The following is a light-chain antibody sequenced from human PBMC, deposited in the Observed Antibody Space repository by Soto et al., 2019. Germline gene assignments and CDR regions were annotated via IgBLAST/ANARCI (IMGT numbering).Light chain of an antibody. CDR3: QHYHNWPRT. CDR1: QSVSNN. CDR2: GTS. J-gene: IGKJ1*01. Sequence: EIVMTQSPATLSLSPGERATLSCRASQSVSNNLAWYQQQPGQAPRLLIYGTSTRATGIPARFSGSGSGAEFTLTISSLQSEDFAVYYCQHYHNWPRTFGQGTKVEI. V-gene: IGKV3-15*01.